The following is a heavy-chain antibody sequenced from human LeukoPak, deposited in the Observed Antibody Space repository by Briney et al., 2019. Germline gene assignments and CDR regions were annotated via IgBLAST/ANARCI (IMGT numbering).Heavy chain of an antibody. Sequence: GGSLRLSCAASGFTFSSYSMNWVRQAPGKGLEWVAVISYDGSNKYYADSVKGRFTISRDNSKNTLYLQMNSLRAEDTAVYYCAREMKPVRLGELSLSGPIFDYWGQGTLVTVSS. CDR1: GFTFSSYS. V-gene: IGHV3-30*03. D-gene: IGHD3-16*02. CDR3: AREMKPVRLGELSLSGPIFDY. CDR2: ISYDGSNK. J-gene: IGHJ4*02.